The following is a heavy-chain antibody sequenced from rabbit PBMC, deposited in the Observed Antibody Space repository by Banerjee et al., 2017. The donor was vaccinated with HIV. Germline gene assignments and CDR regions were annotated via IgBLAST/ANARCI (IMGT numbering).Heavy chain of an antibody. V-gene: IGHV1S43*01. J-gene: IGHJ3*01. Sequence: QQQLEESGGGLVKPEGSLKLTCKASGIDFSRSFWISWVRQTPGKGLEWIGCIYPTYGATDYANWVNGRFTISLDNAQNTVFLQMTSLTAADTATYFCARGLVAGVLDLWGQGTLVTVS. CDR3: ARGLVAGVLDL. CDR1: GIDFSRSFW. D-gene: IGHD3-3*01. CDR2: IYPTYGAT.